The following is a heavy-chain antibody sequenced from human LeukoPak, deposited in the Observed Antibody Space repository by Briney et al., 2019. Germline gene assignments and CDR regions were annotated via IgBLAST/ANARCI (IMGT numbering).Heavy chain of an antibody. CDR3: AKATVPSYFDH. J-gene: IGHJ4*02. CDR1: GFTFSSYA. V-gene: IGHV3-23*01. CDR2: ISSSGGST. Sequence: GGSLRLPCAASGFTFSSYAITWVRQAPGKGLEWVSTISSSGGSTFYADSVKGRFTISRDNSKNTLYLQINSLRAEDTAVYYCAKATVPSYFDHWGQGTLVTVSS.